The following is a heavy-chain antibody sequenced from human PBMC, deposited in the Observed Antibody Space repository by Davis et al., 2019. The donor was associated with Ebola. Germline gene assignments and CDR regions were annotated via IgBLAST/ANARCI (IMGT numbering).Heavy chain of an antibody. V-gene: IGHV5-51*01. CDR3: ARQRGYGDYVPADAFDV. Sequence: GESLKISCTASGYTFTNYWIAWLRQKPAKGLASTATIVRGDSDTRYSPSLQGQVTISADKSISTAYLQWNSLKASDTAMYYCARQRGYGDYVPADAFDVWGQGTIVTVSS. CDR1: GYTFTNYW. J-gene: IGHJ3*01. CDR2: IVRGDSDT. D-gene: IGHD4-17*01.